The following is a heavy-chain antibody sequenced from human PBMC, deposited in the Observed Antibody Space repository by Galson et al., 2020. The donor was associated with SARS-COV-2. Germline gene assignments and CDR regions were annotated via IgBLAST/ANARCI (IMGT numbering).Heavy chain of an antibody. V-gene: IGHV4-59*01. CDR3: ARVGTVVTAVDY. D-gene: IGHD2-15*01. CDR2: TYYSGST. J-gene: IGHJ4*02. CDR1: GGSISSYY. Sequence: SETLSLTCTVSGGSISSYYWSWIRQPPGKGLEWIGYTYYSGSTTYNPSLKSRVTISVDTSKNQCALKLSSVTAADTAVYYCARVGTVVTAVDYWGQGTLVTVSS.